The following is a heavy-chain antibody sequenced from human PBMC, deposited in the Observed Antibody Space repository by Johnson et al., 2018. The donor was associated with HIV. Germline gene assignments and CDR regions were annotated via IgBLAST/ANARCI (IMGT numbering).Heavy chain of an antibody. CDR2: IKQDGNKK. Sequence: MLLVESGGGLAQPGGSLKVSCAASGFTFSNYWMSWVRQAPGKGLEWVANIKQDGNKKYYVDSVRGRFTISRDNAENSLILQMNSLRAEDTAVYYCAKGSTSCYNAFDIWGQGTMVIVSS. V-gene: IGHV3-7*03. CDR1: GFTFSNYW. CDR3: AKGSTSCYNAFDI. J-gene: IGHJ3*02. D-gene: IGHD2-2*02.